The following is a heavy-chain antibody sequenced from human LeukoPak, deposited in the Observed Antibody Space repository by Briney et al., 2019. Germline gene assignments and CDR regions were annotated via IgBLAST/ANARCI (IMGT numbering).Heavy chain of an antibody. CDR2: INPNSRGT. J-gene: IGHJ1*01. CDR3: ARGAVAEQSEYFQY. D-gene: IGHD6-19*01. Sequence: ASVEVSCKASGYTFTSYGISWVRQAPGQGLEWMGWINPNSRGTNYAQKFQGRVTMTRDTSISTAYMEVSRLRSDDTAVYYCARGAVAEQSEYFQYWGQGTLVTVSS. CDR1: GYTFTSYG. V-gene: IGHV1-2*02.